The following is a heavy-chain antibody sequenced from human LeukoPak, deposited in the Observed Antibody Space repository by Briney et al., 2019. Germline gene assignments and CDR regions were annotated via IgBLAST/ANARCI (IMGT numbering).Heavy chain of an antibody. J-gene: IGHJ4*02. D-gene: IGHD5-12*01. CDR1: GFTFSSYS. Sequence: GGSLRLSCAASGFTFSSYSMNWVRQAPGRGLEWVSYITSGSSIIFYADSVKGRFTISGDNAKNSLYLQMNSLRAEDTAAYYCAGIVTTIMDYWGQGTLVTVSS. CDR3: AGIVTTIMDY. CDR2: ITSGSSII. V-gene: IGHV3-48*04.